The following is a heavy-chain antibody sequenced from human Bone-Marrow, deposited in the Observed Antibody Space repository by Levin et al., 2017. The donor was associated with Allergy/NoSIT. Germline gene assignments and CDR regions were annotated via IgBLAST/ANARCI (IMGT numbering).Heavy chain of an antibody. J-gene: IGHJ4*02. CDR2: ISYDGSNK. D-gene: IGHD3-16*02. CDR3: ARSYYDYVWGSYPRGAFDY. V-gene: IGHV3-30*04. CDR1: GFTFSSYA. Sequence: GGSLRLSCAASGFTFSSYAMHWVRQAPGKGLEWVAVISYDGSNKYYADSVKGRFTISRDNSKNTLYLQMNSLRAEDTAVYYCARSYYDYVWGSYPRGAFDYWGQGTLVTVSS.